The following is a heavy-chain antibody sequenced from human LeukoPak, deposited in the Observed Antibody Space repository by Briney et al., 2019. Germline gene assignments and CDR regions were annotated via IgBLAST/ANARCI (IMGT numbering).Heavy chain of an antibody. J-gene: IGHJ4*02. CDR1: GFTFSSYA. CDR3: AKDRTPRHYDSSGYGPWDY. V-gene: IGHV3-23*01. CDR2: ISSSGGST. Sequence: PGGSLRLSCAASGFTFSSYAMSWVRQAPGKGLEWVSAISSSGGSTYYADSVKGRFTISRDNSKNALYLLMNSLRAEDTAVYYGAKDRTPRHYDSSGYGPWDYWGQGTLVTVSS. D-gene: IGHD3-22*01.